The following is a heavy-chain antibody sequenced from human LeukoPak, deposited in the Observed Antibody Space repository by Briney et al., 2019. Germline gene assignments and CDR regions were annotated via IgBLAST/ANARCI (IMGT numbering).Heavy chain of an antibody. CDR1: GGTFSSYA. CDR2: IIPIFGTA. Sequence: SVTVSCKASGGTFSSYAISWVRQAPGQGLEWMGGIIPIFGTANYAQKFQGRVTITADESTSTAYMELSSLRSEDTAVYYCATNPMTTGVFDYWGQGTLVTVSS. CDR3: ATNPMTTGVFDY. D-gene: IGHD4-23*01. J-gene: IGHJ4*02. V-gene: IGHV1-69*13.